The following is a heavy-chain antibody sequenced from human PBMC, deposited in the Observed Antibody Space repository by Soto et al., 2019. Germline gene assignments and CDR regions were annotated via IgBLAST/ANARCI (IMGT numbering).Heavy chain of an antibody. J-gene: IGHJ3*02. CDR1: GFTFSSYG. CDR2: ISYDGSNK. V-gene: IGHV3-30*18. Sequence: GGSLRLSCAASGFTFSSYGMHWVRQAPGKGLEWVAVISYDGSNKYYADSVKGRFTISRGNSKNTLYLQMNSLRAEDTAVYYCAKVKLRYFDWLSGAFDIWGQGTMVTVSS. D-gene: IGHD3-9*01. CDR3: AKVKLRYFDWLSGAFDI.